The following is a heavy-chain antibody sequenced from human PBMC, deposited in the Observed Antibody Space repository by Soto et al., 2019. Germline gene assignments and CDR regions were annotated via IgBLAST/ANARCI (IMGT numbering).Heavy chain of an antibody. D-gene: IGHD3-10*01. CDR3: VRDLNGDFYY. Sequence: QVQLVQSGAEVRQPGASVKVSCKASGYSFTTYGMSWVRQAPGQGLEYMGWINGYGHGAKYVQRFQGRFSMTTDTSTNTVYMDLRSITSDDPAVYYCVRDLNGDFYYWGQGTVVIVSP. CDR2: INGYGHGA. J-gene: IGHJ4*02. CDR1: GYSFTTYG. V-gene: IGHV1-18*01.